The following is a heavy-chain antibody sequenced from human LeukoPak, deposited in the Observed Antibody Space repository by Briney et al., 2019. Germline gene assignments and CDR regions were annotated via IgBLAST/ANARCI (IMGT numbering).Heavy chain of an antibody. CDR2: IYSGGST. CDR3: ARGGSYGTAGPKFDY. Sequence: PGGSLRLSCAASGFTVSSNYMSWVRQAPGKGLEWVSVIYSGGSTYYADSVKGRFTISRDNSKNTLYLQMNSLRAEGTAVYYCARGGSYGTAGPKFDYWGQGTLVTVSS. D-gene: IGHD2-8*02. J-gene: IGHJ4*02. CDR1: GFTVSSNY. V-gene: IGHV3-53*01.